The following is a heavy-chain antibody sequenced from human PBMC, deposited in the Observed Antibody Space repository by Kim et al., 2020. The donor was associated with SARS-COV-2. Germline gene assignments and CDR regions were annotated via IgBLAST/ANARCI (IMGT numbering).Heavy chain of an antibody. D-gene: IGHD3-22*01. Sequence: GGSLRLSCAASGFTFSSYGMHWVRQAPGKGLEWVAVISYDGSNKYYADSVKGRFTISRDNSKNTLYLQMNSLRAEDTAVYYCAKAEPTHYYDSSGYPDAFDIWGQGTMVTVSS. J-gene: IGHJ3*02. V-gene: IGHV3-30*18. CDR2: ISYDGSNK. CDR3: AKAEPTHYYDSSGYPDAFDI. CDR1: GFTFSSYG.